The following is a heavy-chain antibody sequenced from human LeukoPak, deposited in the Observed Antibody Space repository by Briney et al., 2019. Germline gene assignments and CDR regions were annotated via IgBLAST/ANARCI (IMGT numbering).Heavy chain of an antibody. CDR3: ARVPNMLDAFDI. Sequence: SETLSLTCTVSGDSISSYYWSWIRQPAGKGLEWIGRIYTSGSSNYNPSLKSRVTMSVDTSKNQFSLKLSSVTAADTAVYYCARVPNMLDAFDIWGQGTMVTVSS. V-gene: IGHV4-4*07. J-gene: IGHJ3*02. D-gene: IGHD2/OR15-2a*01. CDR2: IYTSGSS. CDR1: GDSISSYY.